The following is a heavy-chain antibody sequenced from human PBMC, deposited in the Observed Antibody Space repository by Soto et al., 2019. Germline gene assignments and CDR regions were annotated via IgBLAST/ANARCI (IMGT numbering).Heavy chain of an antibody. CDR2: ISGSGGST. CDR3: AKDPRDIVGVPAASGLDY. J-gene: IGHJ4*02. Sequence: GESLKISCAASGFTFSSYAMSWVRQAPGKGLEWVSAISGSGGSTYYADSVKGRFTIARDNSKNTLYLQMNRLRAEDTAVYYCAKDPRDIVGVPAASGLDYWGQGTLVTVSS. V-gene: IGHV3-23*01. D-gene: IGHD2-2*01. CDR1: GFTFSSYA.